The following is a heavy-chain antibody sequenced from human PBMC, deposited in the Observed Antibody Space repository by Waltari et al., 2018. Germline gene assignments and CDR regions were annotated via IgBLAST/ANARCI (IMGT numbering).Heavy chain of an antibody. V-gene: IGHV4-39*01. CDR2: MFNGGST. J-gene: IGHJ5*02. CDR3: ARHGYSGGWFDP. D-gene: IGHD4-17*01. Sequence: QLQLQESGPGLVKPSETLSLTCSVSGASISSSNYYWGWIRQPPGKGLEWIGSMFNGGSTYYNPSLKSRVTISVDTSKNQFSLRPNSVTAADTAIYYCARHGYSGGWFDPWGQGTLVTVSS. CDR1: GASISSSNYY.